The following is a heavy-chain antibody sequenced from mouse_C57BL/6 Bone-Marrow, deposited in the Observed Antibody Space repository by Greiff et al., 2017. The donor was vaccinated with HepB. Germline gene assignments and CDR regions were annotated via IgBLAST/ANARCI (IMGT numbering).Heavy chain of an antibody. J-gene: IGHJ2*01. CDR2: IDPSDSET. CDR3: ARWGLYDGYYVNFDY. Sequence: VKLQQPGAELVRPGSSVKLSCKASGYTFTSYWMHWVKQRPIQGLEWIGNIDPSDSETHYNQKFKDKATLTVDKSSSTAYMQLSSLTSEDSAVYYCARWGLYDGYYVNFDYWGQGTTLTVSS. D-gene: IGHD2-3*01. V-gene: IGHV1-52*01. CDR1: GYTFTSYW.